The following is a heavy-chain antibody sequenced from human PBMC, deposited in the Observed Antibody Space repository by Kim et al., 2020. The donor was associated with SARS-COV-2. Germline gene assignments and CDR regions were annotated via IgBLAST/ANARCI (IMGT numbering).Heavy chain of an antibody. CDR3: ARDAKGDFWSGHIRYYYYYMDV. CDR2: TRNKANSYTT. CDR1: GFTFSDHY. D-gene: IGHD3-3*01. V-gene: IGHV3-72*01. J-gene: IGHJ6*03. Sequence: GGSLRLSCAASGFTFSDHYMDWVRQAPGKGLEWVGRTRNKANSYTTEYAASVKGRFTISRDDSKNSLYLQMNSLKTEDTAVYYCARDAKGDFWSGHIRYYYYYMDVWGKGTTVTVSS.